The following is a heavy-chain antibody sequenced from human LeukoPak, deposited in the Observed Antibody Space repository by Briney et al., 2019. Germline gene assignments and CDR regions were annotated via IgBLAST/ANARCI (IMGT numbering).Heavy chain of an antibody. CDR2: ISYDGSNK. J-gene: IGHJ4*02. CDR3: ARGLWYDSSGYSIDY. V-gene: IGHV3-30-3*01. D-gene: IGHD3-22*01. CDR1: GFTFSSYA. Sequence: GGSLRLSCAASGFTFSSYAMHWVRQAPGKGLEWVAVISYDGSNKYYADSVKGRFTISRDNSKNTLYLQMNSLRAEDTAVHYCARGLWYDSSGYSIDYWGQGTLVTVSS.